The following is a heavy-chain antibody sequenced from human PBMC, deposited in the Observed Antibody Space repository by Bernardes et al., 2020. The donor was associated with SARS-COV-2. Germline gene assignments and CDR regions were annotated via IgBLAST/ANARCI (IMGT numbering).Heavy chain of an antibody. CDR1: GYSFTSYW. CDR2: IYPGDSDT. CDR3: ARHDNVALSNGRYYWYGLEV. D-gene: IGHD1-26*01. V-gene: IGHV5-51*01. Sequence: GESLKISCKGSGYSFTSYWIGWVRQMPGKGLEWMGIIYPGDSDTTYSPSFQGQVTISADKSISTAYLQWSSLKASDTAMYYCARHDNVALSNGRYYWYGLEVWGQGTTVTVSS. J-gene: IGHJ6*02.